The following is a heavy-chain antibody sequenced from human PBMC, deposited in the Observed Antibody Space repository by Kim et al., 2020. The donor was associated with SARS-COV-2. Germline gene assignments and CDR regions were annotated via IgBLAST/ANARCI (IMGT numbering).Heavy chain of an antibody. CDR1: GFTFSSYS. D-gene: IGHD6-19*01. J-gene: IGHJ5*02. V-gene: IGHV3-21*01. CDR3: ATLGTVAGTGGWFDP. CDR2: ISSSSSYI. Sequence: GGSLRLSCAASGFTFSSYSMNWVRQAPGKGLEWVSSISSSSSYIYYADSVKGRFTISRDNAKNSLYLQMNSLRAEDTAVYYCATLGTVAGTGGWFDPWGQGTLVTVSS.